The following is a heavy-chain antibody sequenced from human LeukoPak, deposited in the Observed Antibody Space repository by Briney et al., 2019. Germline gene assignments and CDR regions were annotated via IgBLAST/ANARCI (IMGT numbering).Heavy chain of an antibody. V-gene: IGHV3-66*02. J-gene: IGHJ3*02. CDR2: IYSGGTT. CDR1: GFTFSDFW. D-gene: IGHD2-2*01. Sequence: GGSLRLSCAGSGFTFSDFWMTWVRQTPGKGLEWVSVIYSGGTTYYADSVKGRFTISRDNSKNTLYLQMNSLRAEDTAVYYCAKVFGGVVPAAPDAFDIWGQGTMVTVSS. CDR3: AKVFGGVVPAAPDAFDI.